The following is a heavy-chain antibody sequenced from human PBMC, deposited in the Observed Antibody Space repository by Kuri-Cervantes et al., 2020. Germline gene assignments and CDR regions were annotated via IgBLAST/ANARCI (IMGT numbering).Heavy chain of an antibody. Sequence: SLKISCAAAGFIFDDYAMHWVRQAPGKGLEWVSGISWNSGSIGYADSVKGRFTISRDNAKNSLYLQMNSLRAEDTAVYYCASEGGWLDYSSSWYGDAFDIWGQGTMVTVSS. D-gene: IGHD6-13*01. V-gene: IGHV3-9*01. CDR1: GFIFDDYA. J-gene: IGHJ3*02. CDR3: ASEGGWLDYSSSWYGDAFDI. CDR2: ISWNSGSI.